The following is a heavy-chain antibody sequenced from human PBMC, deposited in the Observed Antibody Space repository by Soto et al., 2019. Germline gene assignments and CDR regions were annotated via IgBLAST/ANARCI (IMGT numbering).Heavy chain of an antibody. V-gene: IGHV1-18*01. CDR3: AIDQGGSYYY. D-gene: IGHD1-26*01. CDR2: MSAYNGNT. J-gene: IGHJ4*02. Sequence: QVQLVQSGAEVKKPGASVKVSCKASGYTFTSYGISWVRQAPGQGLEWMGWMSAYNGNTNYGQKLKGRVTMTTDTSTSTAYMELRIMRSDETAVYYCAIDQGGSYYYWGQGTLVTVSS. CDR1: GYTFTSYG.